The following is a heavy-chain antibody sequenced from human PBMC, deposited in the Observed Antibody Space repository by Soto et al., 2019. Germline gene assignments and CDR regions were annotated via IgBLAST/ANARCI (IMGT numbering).Heavy chain of an antibody. D-gene: IGHD3-10*01. J-gene: IGHJ3*02. V-gene: IGHV4-59*01. CDR1: GGYISSSY. CDR2: IYYSGST. CDR3: ARVWGGAFDI. Sequence: SETLSLPRPASGGYISSSYWSWIRQPPGKGLEWIGYIYYSGSTNYNPSLKSRVTISVDTSKNQFSLKLSSVTAADTAVYYCARVWGGAFDIWGQGTMVT.